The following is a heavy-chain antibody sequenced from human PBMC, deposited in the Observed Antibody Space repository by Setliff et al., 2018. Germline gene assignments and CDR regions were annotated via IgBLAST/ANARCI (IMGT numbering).Heavy chain of an antibody. D-gene: IGHD2-2*01. CDR1: GFSFRTFS. Sequence: PGGSLRLSCAASGFSFRTFSMHWVRQAPGKGLEWVSSISPDSIHIYYADSMKGRFTISRDNAKNSLFLDMKSLTVDDTAVYYCTSSIVVVPATRPHMDVWGKGITVTVSS. CDR3: TSSIVVVPATRPHMDV. CDR2: ISPDSIHI. J-gene: IGHJ6*03. V-gene: IGHV3-21*01.